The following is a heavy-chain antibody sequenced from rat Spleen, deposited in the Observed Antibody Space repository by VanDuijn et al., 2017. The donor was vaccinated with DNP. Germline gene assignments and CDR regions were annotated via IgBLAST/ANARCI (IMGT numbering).Heavy chain of an antibody. CDR1: GFTFSNYY. J-gene: IGHJ2*01. V-gene: IGHV5-25*01. CDR2: ICAGGGNI. CDR3: ARSSFINYGGWLPFDY. D-gene: IGHD1-11*01. Sequence: EVQLVESGGGLVQPGRSMKLSCVASGFTFSNYYMAWVRQAPTRGPGWVAAICAGGGNIYYRDSVKGRFTISRDNARSTLYLQMDSLSSEDTATYYCARSSFINYGGWLPFDYWGQGVMVTVSS.